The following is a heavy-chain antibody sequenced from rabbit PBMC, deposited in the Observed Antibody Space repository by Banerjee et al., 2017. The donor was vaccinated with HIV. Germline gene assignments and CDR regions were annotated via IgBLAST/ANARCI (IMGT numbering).Heavy chain of an antibody. CDR2: IYPDYGST. D-gene: IGHD4-1*01. J-gene: IGHJ4*01. CDR1: GFSFSSSYW. Sequence: QEQLEESGGDLVKPEGSLTLTCTASGFSFSSSYWICWVRQAPGKGLEWIAYIYPDYGSTDYASWVNGRFTISLDNAQNTVFLQMTSLTAADTATYFCMVVVAGVNLWGQGTLVTVS. V-gene: IGHV1S45*01. CDR3: MVVVAGVNL.